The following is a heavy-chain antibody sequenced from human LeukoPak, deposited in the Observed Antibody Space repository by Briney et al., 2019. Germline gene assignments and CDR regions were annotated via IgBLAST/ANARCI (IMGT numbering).Heavy chain of an antibody. V-gene: IGHV1-2*02. J-gene: IGHJ4*02. CDR1: GYTFTGYY. D-gene: IGHD2-15*01. CDR2: INPNSGGT. CDR3: AITPLYCSGGSCYPYYFDY. Sequence: ASVKVSCKASGYTFTGYYMHWVRQAPGQGLEWMGWINPNSGGTNYAQTFQGRVTMTRDTSISTAYMELSRLRSDDTAVYYCAITPLYCSGGSCYPYYFDYWGQGTLVTVSS.